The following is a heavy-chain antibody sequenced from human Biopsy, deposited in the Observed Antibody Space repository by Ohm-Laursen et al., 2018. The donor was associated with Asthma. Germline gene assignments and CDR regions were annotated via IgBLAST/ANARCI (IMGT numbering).Heavy chain of an antibody. J-gene: IGHJ4*02. CDR2: IYYIGST. D-gene: IGHD3-16*01. V-gene: IGHV4-30-4*01. CDR1: GGSISSGAYY. Sequence: QTLTLTCTVSGGSISSGAYYWSWVRQPPGKGLEWIGYIYYIGSTYYNPSLKSRVAISLDTSKNQFSLKLSSVAAADTAVYFCARRGGVRRYFDYWGQGTLVTVSS. CDR3: ARRGGVRRYFDY.